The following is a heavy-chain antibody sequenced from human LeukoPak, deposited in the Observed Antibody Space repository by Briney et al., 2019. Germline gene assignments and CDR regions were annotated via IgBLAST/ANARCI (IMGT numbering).Heavy chain of an antibody. CDR1: SDSISSDDYY. J-gene: IGHJ5*02. D-gene: IGHD2-2*01. Sequence: PSETLSLTCTVSSDSISSDDYYWSWIRQPPGKVLEWIGYIYYSGSTFYNPSLKSRVTISMDTSKNQFSLMLSSVTAADTAVYYCARAGLSLPAAIHDWFDPWGQGTLVTVSS. CDR3: ARAGLSLPAAIHDWFDP. CDR2: IYYSGST. V-gene: IGHV4-30-4*01.